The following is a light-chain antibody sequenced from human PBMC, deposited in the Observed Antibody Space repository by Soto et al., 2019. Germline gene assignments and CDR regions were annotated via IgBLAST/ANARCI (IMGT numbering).Light chain of an antibody. V-gene: IGKV3-11*01. CDR1: QSVNTY. CDR2: GAS. J-gene: IGKJ5*01. Sequence: EILLTQSPATLSLSPGDSATLSCRASQSVNTYLAWYQQKPGQAPRLLIYGASKRATGIPARFSGSGSGTDFNLTINSLEPEDFAVYDCQQRSDWPTFGHGTRLEIK. CDR3: QQRSDWPT.